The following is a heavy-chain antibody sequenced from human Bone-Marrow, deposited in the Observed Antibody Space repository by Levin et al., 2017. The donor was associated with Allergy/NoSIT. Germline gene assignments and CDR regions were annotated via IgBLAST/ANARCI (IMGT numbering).Heavy chain of an antibody. CDR2: ITFSGSYI. CDR3: ARDHGSSWDPGWLDP. Sequence: SGGSLRLSCTASGFDLSRYFMTWVRQAPGRGLEWVASITFSGSYIYYGDSVKGRFTISRDNAKNSLYLHMDSLRAADTALYYCARDHGSSWDPGWLDPWGQGTQVTVSS. CDR1: GFDLSRYF. J-gene: IGHJ5*02. D-gene: IGHD6-13*01. V-gene: IGHV3-21*01.